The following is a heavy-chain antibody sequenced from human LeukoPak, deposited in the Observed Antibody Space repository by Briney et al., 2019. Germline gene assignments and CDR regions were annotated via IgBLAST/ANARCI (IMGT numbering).Heavy chain of an antibody. V-gene: IGHV4-34*01. CDR3: ARGSDTAAGLY. CDR1: GGSFSGYY. J-gene: IGHJ4*02. Sequence: KPSETLSLTCAVYGGSFSGYYWSWLRQPPGKGLEWIGEINHSGSTNYNPSLKSRASISVASSTNQFSLKVSSVTAADTAVYYCARGSDTAAGLYWGQGTLVTVSS. CDR2: INHSGST. D-gene: IGHD6-13*01.